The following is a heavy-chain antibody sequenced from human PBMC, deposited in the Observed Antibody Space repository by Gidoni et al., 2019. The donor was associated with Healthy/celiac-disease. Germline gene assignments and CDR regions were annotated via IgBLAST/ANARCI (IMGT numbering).Heavy chain of an antibody. CDR3: ARDSVTTVTLYYYYGMDV. CDR2: ISSSGSTI. J-gene: IGHJ6*02. D-gene: IGHD4-17*01. V-gene: IGHV3-48*03. Sequence: EVQLVESGGGLVQPGGSLRLSCAASGFTFSSYEMNWVRQAPGKGLEWVSYISSSGSTIYYADSVKGRFTISRDNAKNSLYLQMNSLRAEDTAVYYCARDSVTTVTLYYYYGMDVWGQGTTVTVSS. CDR1: GFTFSSYE.